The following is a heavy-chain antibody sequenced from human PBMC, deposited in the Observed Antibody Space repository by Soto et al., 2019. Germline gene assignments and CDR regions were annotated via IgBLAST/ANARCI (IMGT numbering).Heavy chain of an antibody. CDR3: ARSSSWPPYMDV. CDR1: GYTFTSYD. J-gene: IGHJ6*03. CDR2: MNPNSGNT. V-gene: IGHV1-8*01. D-gene: IGHD6-13*01. Sequence: ASVEVSCKASGYTFTSYDINWVRQATGQGLEWMGWMNPNSGNTGYAQKFQGRVTMTRNTSISTAYMELSSLRSEDTAVYYCARSSSWPPYMDVWGKGTTVTVSS.